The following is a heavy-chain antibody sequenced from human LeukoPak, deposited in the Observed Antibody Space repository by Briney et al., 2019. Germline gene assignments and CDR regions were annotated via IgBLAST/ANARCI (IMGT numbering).Heavy chain of an antibody. J-gene: IGHJ4*02. Sequence: PETLCLTCTVSSYSLSSGYHWGWIRQPPGKGLEWIGNIHRSWITYYNPSLKSRVTMSVDTSKNQFSLKLSSVTAADTAIYYCARVNWVVDYWGQGTLVTVSS. CDR2: IHRSWIT. V-gene: IGHV4-38-2*02. CDR3: ARVNWVVDY. CDR1: SYSLSSGYH. D-gene: IGHD1-1*01.